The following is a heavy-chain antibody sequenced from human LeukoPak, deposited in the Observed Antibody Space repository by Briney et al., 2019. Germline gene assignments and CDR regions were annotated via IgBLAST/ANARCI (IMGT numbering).Heavy chain of an antibody. CDR1: GFTFSSYG. V-gene: IGHV3-48*04. CDR3: ARVVYSSYYFDY. J-gene: IGHJ4*02. Sequence: PGGSLRLSCAASGFTFSSYGMHWVRQAPGKGLEWVSYISSSGSTIYYADSVKGRFTISRDNAKNSLYLQMNSLRAEDTAVYYCARVVYSSYYFDYWGQGTLVTVSS. CDR2: ISSSGSTI. D-gene: IGHD5-18*01.